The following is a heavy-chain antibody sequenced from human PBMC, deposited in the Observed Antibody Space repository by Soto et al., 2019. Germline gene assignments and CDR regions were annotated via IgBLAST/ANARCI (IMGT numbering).Heavy chain of an antibody. CDR3: ARRPKGLLDYFDP. Sequence: LGESLKISCKGSGYSFTNYWIGWVRQMPGKGLEWMGIIYPGDSDTRYSPSFQAQVTISADKSINTAYLQWSSLKASDTAIYYCARRPKGLLDYFDPWGQGTLVTVSS. CDR2: IYPGDSDT. J-gene: IGHJ5*02. CDR1: GYSFTNYW. D-gene: IGHD2-15*01. V-gene: IGHV5-51*01.